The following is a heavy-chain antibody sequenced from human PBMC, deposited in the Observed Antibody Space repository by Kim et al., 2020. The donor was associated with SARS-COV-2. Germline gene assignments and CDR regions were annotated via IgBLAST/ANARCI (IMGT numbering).Heavy chain of an antibody. Sequence: SYTNYADSVKGRFTISRDNAKNSLYLQMNSLRAEDTAVYYCARAMIGFDYWGQGTLVTVSS. CDR3: ARAMIGFDY. D-gene: IGHD3-16*01. CDR2: SYT. J-gene: IGHJ4*02. V-gene: IGHV3-11*05.